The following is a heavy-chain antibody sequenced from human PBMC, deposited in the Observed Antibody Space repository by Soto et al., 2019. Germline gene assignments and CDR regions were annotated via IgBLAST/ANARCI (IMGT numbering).Heavy chain of an antibody. D-gene: IGHD5-18*01. Sequence: PSDTLSLTCTVSGGSISSYYWSWIRQPPGKGLEWIGYMYYSGSTNYNPSLKSRVTISVDTSKNQFSLKLSSVTAADTAVYYCARLRTDIAKVYFDYWGQGTLVTVSS. CDR1: GGSISSYY. J-gene: IGHJ4*02. CDR3: ARLRTDIAKVYFDY. CDR2: MYYSGST. V-gene: IGHV4-59*08.